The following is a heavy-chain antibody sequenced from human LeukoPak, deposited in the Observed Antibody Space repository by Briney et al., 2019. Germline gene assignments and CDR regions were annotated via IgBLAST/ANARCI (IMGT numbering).Heavy chain of an antibody. Sequence: PGGSLRLSCAASGFTVSSNYMSWIRQPPGKGLEWIGYIYYSGSTRYNPSLKSRFTISVDTSKNQFSLKVSSVTAADTAVYYCGRVNYYHYYMDVWGKGTTVTVSS. CDR2: IYYSGST. J-gene: IGHJ6*03. CDR1: GFTVSSNY. CDR3: GRVNYYHYYMDV. V-gene: IGHV4-59*02.